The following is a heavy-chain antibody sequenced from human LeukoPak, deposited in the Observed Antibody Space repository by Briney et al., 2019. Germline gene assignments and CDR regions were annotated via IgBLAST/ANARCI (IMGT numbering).Heavy chain of an antibody. CDR2: ISGSGGST. D-gene: IGHD1-26*01. J-gene: IGHJ4*02. CDR1: GFSFKDYW. Sequence: GGSLRLSCAASGFSFKDYWMSWVRQAPGKGLEWISAISGSGGSTYYADSVKGRFTISRDNSKNTLYLQMNSLRAEDTAVYYCAKDPGGRGSYLFDYWGQGTLVTVSS. V-gene: IGHV3-23*01. CDR3: AKDPGGRGSYLFDY.